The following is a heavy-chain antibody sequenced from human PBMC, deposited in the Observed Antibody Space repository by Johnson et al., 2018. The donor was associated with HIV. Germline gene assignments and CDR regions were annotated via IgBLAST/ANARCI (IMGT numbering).Heavy chain of an antibody. Sequence: VQLVESGGDLVQPGGSLRLSCVGSGFTFSTNWMHWVRQAPGKGLVWVSRINSDGSSTSYAESVKGRFTISRDNAKNTLYLQMDSLGAEDSAVYYCARERPGYGGNDAFDIWGQGTMVTVSS. J-gene: IGHJ3*02. CDR3: ARERPGYGGNDAFDI. D-gene: IGHD4-23*01. V-gene: IGHV3-74*01. CDR1: GFTFSTNW. CDR2: INSDGSST.